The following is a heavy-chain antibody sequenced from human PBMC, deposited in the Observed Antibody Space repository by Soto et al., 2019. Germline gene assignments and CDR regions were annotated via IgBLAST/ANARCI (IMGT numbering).Heavy chain of an antibody. D-gene: IGHD2-21*02. CDR1: GGSISGYY. J-gene: IGHJ6*02. CDR3: ARDGDGRMTTNPYYYYGMDV. CDR2: VYYSGGA. V-gene: IGHV4-59*01. Sequence: SETLSLTCTVSGGSISGYYWSWIRQPPGKGLEWIGNVYYSGGAKYNPSVKRRVSISVDTSKNQFSLNLSSVTAADTAVYYCARDGDGRMTTNPYYYYGMDVWGPGITVTVSS.